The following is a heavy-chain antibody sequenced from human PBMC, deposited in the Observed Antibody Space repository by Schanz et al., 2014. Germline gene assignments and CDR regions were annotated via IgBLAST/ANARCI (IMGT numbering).Heavy chain of an antibody. CDR2: IIPVLNIA. V-gene: IGHV1-18*01. CDR3: ARAKRFGDMDV. CDR1: GYTFISYG. Sequence: QVQLVQSGAEVKKPGASVKVSCKASGYTFISYGIKWVRQAPGQGLEWMGKIIPVLNIATYAQRFQGRVTMTTDTSTSTAYMELRSLRSDDTAVYYCARAKRFGDMDVWGQGSLVTVSS. J-gene: IGHJ4*02. D-gene: IGHD3-10*01.